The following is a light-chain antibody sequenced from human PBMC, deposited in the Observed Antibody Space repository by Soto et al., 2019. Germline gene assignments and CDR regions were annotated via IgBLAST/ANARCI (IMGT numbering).Light chain of an antibody. J-gene: IGLJ1*01. CDR2: EVS. V-gene: IGLV2-14*03. CDR1: SSDIGAYDS. Sequence: QSALTQPASVSGSPGQSITISCCGTSSDIGAYDSISWYQQHPGRPPKLIIYEVSHRSSGLSYCFSCSKSGNTASLTISGLQAEDEGDYYCTSFAPGRIYVFGSGTKVTVL. CDR3: TSFAPGRIYV.